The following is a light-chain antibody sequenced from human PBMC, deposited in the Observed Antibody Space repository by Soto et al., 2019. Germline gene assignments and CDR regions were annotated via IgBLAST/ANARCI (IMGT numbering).Light chain of an antibody. CDR2: EVR. V-gene: IGLV2-14*02. Sequence: QSALTQPASVSGSPGQSVTISCAGTTSDVADDDLVSWYQQHPGRAPKLLIYEVRKRPSGISVRFSGSKSGATASLTISGLLPEDEADYYCTSYTTIGSRVLFGTGTKVTVL. J-gene: IGLJ1*01. CDR1: TSDVADDDL. CDR3: TSYTTIGSRVL.